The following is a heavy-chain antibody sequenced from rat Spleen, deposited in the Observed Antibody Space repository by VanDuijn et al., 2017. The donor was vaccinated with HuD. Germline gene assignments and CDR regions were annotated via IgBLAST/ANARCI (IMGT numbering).Heavy chain of an antibody. Sequence: EVQLVESGGGLVQPGRSLKLSCAASGFTFSNYGMAWVRQAPGKGLEWVASITNTGGNTYYRDSVKGRFTISRDNAKSTLYLQMNSLRSEDTATYYCARLGITLGAGHWFAYWGQGTLVTVSS. CDR2: ITNTGGNT. D-gene: IGHD1-2*01. J-gene: IGHJ3*01. CDR1: GFTFSNYG. CDR3: ARLGITLGAGHWFAY. V-gene: IGHV5S13*01.